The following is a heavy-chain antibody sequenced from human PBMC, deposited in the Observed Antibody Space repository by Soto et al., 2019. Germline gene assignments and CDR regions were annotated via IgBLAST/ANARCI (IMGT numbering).Heavy chain of an antibody. CDR2: IYPGDSDT. V-gene: IGHV5-51*01. J-gene: IGHJ3*02. D-gene: IGHD5-18*01. CDR3: ARLEEYSYGHSDAFDI. Sequence: RGESLKISCKGSGYSFTSYWIGWVRQMPGKGLEWMGIIYPGDSDTRYSPSFQGQVTISADKSISTAYLQWSSLKASDTAIYYCARLEEYSYGHSDAFDIWGQGTMVTVS. CDR1: GYSFTSYW.